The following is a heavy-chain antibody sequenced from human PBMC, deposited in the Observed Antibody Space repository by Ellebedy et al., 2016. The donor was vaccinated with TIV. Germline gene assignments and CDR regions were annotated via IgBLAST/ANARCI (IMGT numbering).Heavy chain of an antibody. J-gene: IGHJ4*02. V-gene: IGHV1-24*01. CDR3: ATSKLYLDTSGYFDY. CDR2: FDPEDGET. Sequence: AASVKVSCKVSGDTLTELSMHWVRQAPGKGLEWMGGFDPEDGETIYAQKFQGRVTMTEDTSTDTAYMELSSLRSEDTAVYYCATSKLYLDTSGYFDYWGQGTLVTVSS. D-gene: IGHD3-22*01. CDR1: GDTLTELS.